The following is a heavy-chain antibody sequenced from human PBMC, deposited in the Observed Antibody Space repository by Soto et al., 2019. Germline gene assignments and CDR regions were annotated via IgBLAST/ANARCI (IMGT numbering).Heavy chain of an antibody. CDR2: INPNSGGT. Sequence: ASVKVSFKASGYTFTGYYMHWVRQAPGQGLEWMGWINPNSGGTNYAQKFQGWVTMTRDTSISTAYMELSRLRSDDTAVYYCAREGGGYSYVYLYDYGGQGTLVTVSS. CDR3: AREGGGYSYVYLYDY. J-gene: IGHJ4*02. CDR1: GYTFTGYY. D-gene: IGHD5-18*01. V-gene: IGHV1-2*04.